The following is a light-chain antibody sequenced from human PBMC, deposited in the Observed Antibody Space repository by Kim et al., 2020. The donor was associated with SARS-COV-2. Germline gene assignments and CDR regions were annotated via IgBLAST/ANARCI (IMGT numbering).Light chain of an antibody. CDR3: QQYNINWT. CDR2: KSS. CDR1: QSVDAW. J-gene: IGKJ1*01. V-gene: IGKV1-5*03. Sequence: SASVGDRVTITCRASQSVDAWVAWYQQKPGQAPKALIFKSSTLESGVPSRFSGSGSGTEFTLTISSLQPGDSATYYCQQYNINWTFGQGTKVDIK.